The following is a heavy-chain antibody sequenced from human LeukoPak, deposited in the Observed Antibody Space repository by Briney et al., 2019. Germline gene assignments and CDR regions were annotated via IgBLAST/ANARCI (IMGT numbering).Heavy chain of an antibody. J-gene: IGHJ4*02. CDR2: INPNDGDT. CDR3: ARANFLYCSSTTCLFDY. D-gene: IGHD2-2*01. CDR1: GYTFTDYY. Sequence: GASVKVSCKASGYTFTDYYVHWVRQAPGQGFEWMGWINPNDGDTNYAQKFQGRVTMTRDTSISTAHMEVSRLQSDDTAVYYCARANFLYCSSTTCLFDYWGQGTLVTVSS. V-gene: IGHV1-2*02.